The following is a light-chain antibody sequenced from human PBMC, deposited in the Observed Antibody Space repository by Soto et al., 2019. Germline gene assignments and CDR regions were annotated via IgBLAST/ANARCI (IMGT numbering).Light chain of an antibody. CDR2: GAS. V-gene: IGKV3-20*01. CDR3: QQYGSSPPYT. J-gene: IGKJ2*01. Sequence: EIVLTQSPGTLSLSPGERATLSCRASQSVSSSYLAWYQQNPGQAPSLLIYGASSRATGIPDRFSGSGSGTDVTLTISRREPADFAVYYCQQYGSSPPYTFGQGTKLEIK. CDR1: QSVSSSY.